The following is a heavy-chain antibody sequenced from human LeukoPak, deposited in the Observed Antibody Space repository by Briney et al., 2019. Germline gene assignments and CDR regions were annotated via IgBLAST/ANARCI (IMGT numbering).Heavy chain of an antibody. J-gene: IGHJ4*02. CDR2: IYTSGST. CDR1: GGSFSGYY. Sequence: SETLSLTCAVYGGSFSGYYWSWIRQPAGKGLEWIGRIYTSGSTNYNPSLKSRVTISVDTSKNQFSLKLSSVTAADTAVYYCARTYYGSGSYPLGYWGQGTLVTVSS. V-gene: IGHV4-59*10. CDR3: ARTYYGSGSYPLGY. D-gene: IGHD3-10*01.